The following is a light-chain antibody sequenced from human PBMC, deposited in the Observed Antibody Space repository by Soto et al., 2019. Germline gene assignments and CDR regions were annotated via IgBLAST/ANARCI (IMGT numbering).Light chain of an antibody. CDR2: DAS. CDR3: QQHSNWPLP. J-gene: IGKJ4*01. CDR1: QSVSSN. Sequence: EIVLIQSPATLSLSPGERATLSCRASQSVSSNLAWYQQNLGQAPRLLIFDASSRAAGIPARFSGSGSGTEFTLAISSLDPEDFAVYYCQQHSNWPLPFRGGTKVEIK. V-gene: IGKV3-11*01.